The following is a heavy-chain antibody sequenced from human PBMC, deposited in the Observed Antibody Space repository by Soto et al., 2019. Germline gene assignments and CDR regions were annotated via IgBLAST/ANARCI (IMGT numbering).Heavy chain of an antibody. CDR1: GYTFTSYG. J-gene: IGHJ4*02. V-gene: IGHV1-18*01. D-gene: IGHD3-3*01. CDR2: ISAYNGNT. Sequence: QVQLVQSGAEVKKPGASVKVSCKASGYTFTSYGISWVRQAPGQGLEWVGWISAYNGNTNYAQKLQGRVTMTTDTSTSTAYMELTGLRSGDTAVYYCARTYYDFWSGYDFDYWGQGTLVTVSS. CDR3: ARTYYDFWSGYDFDY.